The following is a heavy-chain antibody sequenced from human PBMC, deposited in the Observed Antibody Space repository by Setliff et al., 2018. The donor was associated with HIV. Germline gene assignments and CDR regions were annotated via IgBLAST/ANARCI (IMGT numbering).Heavy chain of an antibody. CDR3: ARVPAAIDY. Sequence: PGGSLRLSCAASGFTFSRYNMNWVRQAPGKGLEWVSFISSSGNHIYYAGSLKGRFTISRDNAKNSLYLQMNSLRFDDTAVYYCARVPAAIDYWGQGTLVTVSS. J-gene: IGHJ4*02. CDR2: ISSSGNHI. D-gene: IGHD2-15*01. V-gene: IGHV3-21*01. CDR1: GFTFSRYN.